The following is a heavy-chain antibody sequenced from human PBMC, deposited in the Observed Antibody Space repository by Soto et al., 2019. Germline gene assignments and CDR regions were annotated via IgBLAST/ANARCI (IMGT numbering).Heavy chain of an antibody. V-gene: IGHV1-69*13. D-gene: IGHD3-22*01. CDR3: AREQHDPYDASGYYFNWFDP. CDR1: GGTFSNYG. J-gene: IGHJ5*02. Sequence: GASVKVSCKASGGTFSNYGINWVRQAPGQGLEWMGGVIPLFGAANYAQKFQGRVTITADASTSMVYMQLSSLRSEDTAVYYCAREQHDPYDASGYYFNWFDPWGQGTLVTVPQ. CDR2: VIPLFGAA.